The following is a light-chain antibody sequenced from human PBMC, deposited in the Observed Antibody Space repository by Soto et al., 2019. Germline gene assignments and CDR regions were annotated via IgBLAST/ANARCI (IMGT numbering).Light chain of an antibody. J-gene: IGKJ4*01. CDR2: GAS. CDR1: QSVRGN. Sequence: EIVMTQSPATLSLSPGERVTLSCRASQSVRGNLAWYQQKPGQVPRVLIYGASTRAIGIPDRFSGSGSGTEFTLTISSLQSEDFAVYYCQHYNNLWGFGGGTKVEIK. CDR3: QHYNNLWG. V-gene: IGKV3-15*01.